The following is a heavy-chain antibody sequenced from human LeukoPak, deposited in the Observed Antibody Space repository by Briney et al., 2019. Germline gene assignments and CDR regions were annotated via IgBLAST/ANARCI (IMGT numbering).Heavy chain of an antibody. V-gene: IGHV3-49*03. CDR3: TRSGDLSWYSSSWYST. J-gene: IGHJ5*02. CDR2: IRSKAYGGTT. Sequence: GGSLRLSCTASGFTFGDYAMSWFRQAPRKGLEWVGFIRSKAYGGTTEYAASVKGRFTISRDDSKSIAYLQMNSLKTEDTAVYYCTRSGDLSWYSSSWYSTWGQGTLVTVSS. CDR1: GFTFGDYA. D-gene: IGHD6-13*01.